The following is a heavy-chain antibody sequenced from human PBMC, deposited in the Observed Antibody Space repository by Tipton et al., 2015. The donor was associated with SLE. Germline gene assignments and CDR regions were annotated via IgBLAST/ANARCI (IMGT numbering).Heavy chain of an antibody. J-gene: IGHJ6*03. CDR1: GGSFSGYY. CDR3: ARGPVYCYYYMDV. Sequence: TLSLTCAVYGGSFSGYYWSWIRQPPGKGLEWIGEINHSGSTNYNPSLKSRVTISVDTSKNQFSLKLSSVTAADTAVYYCARGPVYCYYYMDVWGKGTTVTVSS. V-gene: IGHV4-34*01. CDR2: INHSGST.